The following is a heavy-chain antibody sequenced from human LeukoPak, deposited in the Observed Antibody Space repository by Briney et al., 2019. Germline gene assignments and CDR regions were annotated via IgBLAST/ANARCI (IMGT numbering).Heavy chain of an antibody. CDR2: IFYSGNL. Sequence: SETLSLTCSVSGDSLSSYYWSWIRQPPGKTLEWIGYIFYSGNLKYNPSLKSRDTMSRDTSKNQVSLKRTSVTAADTAIYYCTGHGALGYSYGSVSEYNGMDVWGQGTAVTVSS. J-gene: IGHJ6*02. D-gene: IGHD5-18*01. V-gene: IGHV4-59*08. CDR1: GDSLSSYY. CDR3: TGHGALGYSYGSVSEYNGMDV.